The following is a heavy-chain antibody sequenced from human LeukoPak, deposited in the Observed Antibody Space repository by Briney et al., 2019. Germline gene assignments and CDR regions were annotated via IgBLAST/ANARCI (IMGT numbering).Heavy chain of an antibody. V-gene: IGHV1-18*01. D-gene: IGHD3-10*01. J-gene: IGHJ3*02. CDR1: GYTFTTYG. Sequence: ASVKVSCKASGYTFTTYGISWVRQAPGRGLEWVGWISTYNAITNYAQKLQGRVTMTTDTSTSTSYMELRSLRSDDTAVYYCARATHRTGDAFDIWGQGTMVTVSS. CDR2: ISTYNAIT. CDR3: ARATHRTGDAFDI.